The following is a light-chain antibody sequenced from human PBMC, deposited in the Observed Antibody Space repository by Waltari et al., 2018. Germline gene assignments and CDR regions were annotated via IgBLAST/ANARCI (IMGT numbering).Light chain of an antibody. CDR2: LTS. CDR1: QSLLHSNGHNY. Sequence: IVMTQSPLSLPVTPGEPASISCRSSQSLLHSNGHNYLDWYVQKPGQSPQLLFYLTSRRASGVPDRFSGSVSGTEFTLRISRVEAEDVGVYYCMQCLQRSTFGQGTKLEMK. V-gene: IGKV2-28*01. J-gene: IGKJ2*02. CDR3: MQCLQRST.